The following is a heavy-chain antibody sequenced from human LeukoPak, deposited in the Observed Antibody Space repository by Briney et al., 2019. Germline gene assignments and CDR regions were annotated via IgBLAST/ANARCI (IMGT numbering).Heavy chain of an antibody. V-gene: IGHV1-69*13. D-gene: IGHD3-9*01. Sequence: GASVKVSCKASGGTFSSYAISWVRQAPGQGLEWMGGIIPIFGTANYAQKFQGRVTITADESTSTAYMELSSLRSEDTAVYYCARDFLTGAGTFDYWGQGTLVTVSS. CDR1: GGTFSSYA. CDR2: IIPIFGTA. CDR3: ARDFLTGAGTFDY. J-gene: IGHJ4*02.